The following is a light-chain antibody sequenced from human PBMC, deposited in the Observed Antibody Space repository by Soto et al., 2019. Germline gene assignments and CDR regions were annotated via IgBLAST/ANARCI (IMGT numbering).Light chain of an antibody. CDR3: VQSIQFPLT. CDR2: EVS. CDR1: QSLLTSGGKTQ. Sequence: IVMTQTPLSLPVTPGQPASISCKSSQSLLTSGGKTQLYWYLQKPGQPPQLLLYEVSKRFSGVSDRFSGSGSGTDFTLRISRVEAEDVGVYYCVQSIQFPLTFGGGTTVEIK. V-gene: IGKV2D-29*01. J-gene: IGKJ4*01.